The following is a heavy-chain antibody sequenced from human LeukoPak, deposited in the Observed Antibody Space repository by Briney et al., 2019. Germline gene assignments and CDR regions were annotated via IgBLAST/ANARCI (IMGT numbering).Heavy chain of an antibody. CDR3: ARGKYYYDSSGYLDY. V-gene: IGHV1-69*04. Sequence: ASVKVSRKASGGTFSSYAISWVRQAPGQGLEWMGRIIPIFGIASYAQKFQGRVTITADKSTSTAYMELSSLRSEDTAVYYCARGKYYYDSSGYLDYWGQGTLVTVSS. CDR1: GGTFSSYA. D-gene: IGHD3-22*01. J-gene: IGHJ4*02. CDR2: IIPIFGIA.